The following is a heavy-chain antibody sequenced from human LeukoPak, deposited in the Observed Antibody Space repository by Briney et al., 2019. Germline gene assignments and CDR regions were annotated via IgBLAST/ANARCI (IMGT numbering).Heavy chain of an antibody. Sequence: ASVKVFCKASGGTFSSYAISWVRQAPGQGLEWMGRIIPILGIANYAQKFQGRVTITAGKSTSTAYMELSSLRSEDTAVYYCARETESSPLLLWFGELFTPFDYWGQGTLVTVSS. V-gene: IGHV1-69*04. D-gene: IGHD3-10*01. J-gene: IGHJ4*02. CDR2: IIPILGIA. CDR1: GGTFSSYA. CDR3: ARETESSPLLLWFGELFTPFDY.